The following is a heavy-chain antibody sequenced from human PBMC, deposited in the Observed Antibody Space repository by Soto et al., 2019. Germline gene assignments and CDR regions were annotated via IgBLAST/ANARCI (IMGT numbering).Heavy chain of an antibody. CDR3: ARGVSYDSSGYYLLWYFDY. V-gene: IGHV1-18*04. CDR2: ISAYNGNT. Sequence: QVQLVQSGAEVKKPEASVKVSCKASGYTFTSYGIIWVRQAPGQGLAWMGWISAYNGNTNYAQKLQGRVTMTTDTSTSTADMELRSLRSDDTAVYYCARGVSYDSSGYYLLWYFDYWGQGTLVTVSS. D-gene: IGHD3-22*01. CDR1: GYTFTSYG. J-gene: IGHJ4*02.